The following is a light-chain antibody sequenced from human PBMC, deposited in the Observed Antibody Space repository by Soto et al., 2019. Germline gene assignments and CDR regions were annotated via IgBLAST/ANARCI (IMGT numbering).Light chain of an antibody. J-gene: IGKJ1*01. CDR1: LGISIN. Sequence: EIVLTQSPGTLSLSPGDIATLSCSASLGISINLAWYQQKPGQAPRLLIYAASTRATGFPARFSGSGFGTEFTLTISSLQSEDFAVYFCQQYNNWPRTFGQGTKVDIK. V-gene: IGKV3-15*01. CDR2: AAS. CDR3: QQYNNWPRT.